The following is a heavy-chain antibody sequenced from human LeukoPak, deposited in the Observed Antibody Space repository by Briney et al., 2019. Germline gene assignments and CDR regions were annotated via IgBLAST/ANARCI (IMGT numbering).Heavy chain of an antibody. J-gene: IGHJ4*02. CDR3: ATDWGHSGCRD. Sequence: PGGSLRLSCAVSGFTVSDKYTTWVRQAPGKGLEWVSVIYGGGSTYYADSVKDRFTISRDNAKNTVYLQINNLRPDDTAVYYCATDWGHSGCRDWGQGTLLTVSS. CDR1: GFTVSDKY. D-gene: IGHD5-12*01. V-gene: IGHV3-66*01. CDR2: IYGGGST.